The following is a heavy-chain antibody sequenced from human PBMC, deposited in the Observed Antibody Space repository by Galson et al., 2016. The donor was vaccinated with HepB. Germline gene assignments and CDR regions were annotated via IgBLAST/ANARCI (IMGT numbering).Heavy chain of an antibody. Sequence: SETLSLTCTVSGDSIRSSLWSWIRQPPGKGLEWIGYFYSSENTNYNPSLRSRVTISGDTSRNQFSLKLTSVTAADTAVYYCARDQHGSFFAYWGQGTLVTVSS. CDR2: FYSSENT. V-gene: IGHV4-59*01. CDR1: GDSIRSSL. D-gene: IGHD3-10*01. CDR3: ARDQHGSFFAY. J-gene: IGHJ4*02.